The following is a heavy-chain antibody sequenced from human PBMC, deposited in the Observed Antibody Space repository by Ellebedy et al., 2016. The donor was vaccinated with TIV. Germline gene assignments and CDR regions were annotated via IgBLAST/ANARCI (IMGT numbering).Heavy chain of an antibody. V-gene: IGHV3-7*03. Sequence: PGGSLRLSCAASGLTFSSRWMSWVRQAPGQGLEWVANIQQDSSNKDYVDSVRGRFTVSRDNAKDSLYLQMNSLRAEDTAVYSCASEWAGFDYWGQGILVTVSS. D-gene: IGHD1-26*01. J-gene: IGHJ4*02. CDR1: GLTFSSRW. CDR3: ASEWAGFDY. CDR2: IQQDSSNK.